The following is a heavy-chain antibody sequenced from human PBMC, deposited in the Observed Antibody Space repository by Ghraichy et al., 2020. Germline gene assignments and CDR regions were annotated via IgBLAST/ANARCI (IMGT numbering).Heavy chain of an antibody. D-gene: IGHD3-22*01. J-gene: IGHJ3*02. V-gene: IGHV6-1*01. CDR1: GDSVSSNSAA. Sequence: SCAISGDSVSSNSAAWNWIRQSPSRGLEWLGRTYYRSKWYNDYAVSVKSRITINPDTSKNQFSLQLNSVTPEDTAVYYCARAQDYYDSSGYYDAFDIWGQGTMVTVSS. CDR2: TYYRSKWYN. CDR3: ARAQDYYDSSGYYDAFDI.